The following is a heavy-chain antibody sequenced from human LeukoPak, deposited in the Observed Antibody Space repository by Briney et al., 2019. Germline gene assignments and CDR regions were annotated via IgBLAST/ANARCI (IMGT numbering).Heavy chain of an antibody. V-gene: IGHV4-39*01. Sequence: SETLSLTCTVSGGSISSASSYWGWIRQPPGKGLEWIGTVYYTGRTYDNPSLKSRITISVDTSNNQFSLKVASVTAADTAVYYCASTHAGRYYTTFDSWGQGTLVAVSS. CDR2: VYYTGRT. CDR1: GGSISSASSY. D-gene: IGHD1-26*01. J-gene: IGHJ4*02. CDR3: ASTHAGRYYTTFDS.